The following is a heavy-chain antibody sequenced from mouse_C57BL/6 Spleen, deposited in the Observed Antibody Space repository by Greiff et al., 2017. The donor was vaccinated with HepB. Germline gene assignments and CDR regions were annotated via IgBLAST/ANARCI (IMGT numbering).Heavy chain of an antibody. CDR2: IYPGDGDT. V-gene: IGHV1-82*01. J-gene: IGHJ4*01. CDR1: GYAFSSSW. D-gene: IGHD2-14*01. CDR3: ARTYRSAMDY. Sequence: QVQLQQSGPELVKPGASVKISCKASGYAFSSSWMNWVKQRPGKGLEWIGRIYPGDGDTNYNGKFKGKATLTAYKSSSTAYMQLSSLTSEDSAVYFCARTYRSAMDYWGQGTSVTVSS.